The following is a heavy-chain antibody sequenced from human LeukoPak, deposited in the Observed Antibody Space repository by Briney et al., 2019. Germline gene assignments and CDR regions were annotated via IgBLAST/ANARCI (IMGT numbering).Heavy chain of an antibody. J-gene: IGHJ4*02. V-gene: IGHV3-30*04. Sequence: GRSLRLSCAASGFTFSGYAMHWVRQAPGKGLEWVAVISYDGSNKYYADSVKGRFTISRDNTKNTLYLQMNSLRAEDTAVYYCARGEGSGSYYFDYWGQGTLVTVSS. D-gene: IGHD3-10*01. CDR2: ISYDGSNK. CDR1: GFTFSGYA. CDR3: ARGEGSGSYYFDY.